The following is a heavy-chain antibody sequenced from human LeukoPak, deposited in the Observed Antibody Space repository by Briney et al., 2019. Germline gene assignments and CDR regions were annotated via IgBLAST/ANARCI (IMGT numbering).Heavy chain of an antibody. V-gene: IGHV3-21*04. CDR1: GFTFSSYG. Sequence: PGRSLRLSCAASGFTFSSYGIHWVRQAPGKGLEWVSSISSSSSSYIYYADSVKGRFTISRDDAKNSLYLQMNSLRAEDTAMYYCARGWLLHYSDGMDVWGQGTLVTVSS. J-gene: IGHJ6*02. CDR2: ISSSSSSYI. CDR3: ARGWLLHYSDGMDV. D-gene: IGHD2-15*01.